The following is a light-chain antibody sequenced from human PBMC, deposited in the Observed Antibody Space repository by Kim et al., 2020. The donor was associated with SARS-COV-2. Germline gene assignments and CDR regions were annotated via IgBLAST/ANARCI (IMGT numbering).Light chain of an antibody. V-gene: IGKV2-28*01. CDR1: QSLLYSDRHSY. J-gene: IGKJ2*01. CDR2: MGS. Sequence: DVVMTQSPLSLPVTXGEPASISCRSSQSLLYSDRHSYLDWHLQKPGQSPQLLIYMGSNRASGVPDRFSGSGSGTDFTLKISRVEAEDAGVYYCMQTLQTPYTFGQGTKLEI. CDR3: MQTLQTPYT.